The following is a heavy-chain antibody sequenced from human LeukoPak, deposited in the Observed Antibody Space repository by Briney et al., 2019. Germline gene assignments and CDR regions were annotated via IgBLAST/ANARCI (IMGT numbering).Heavy chain of an antibody. CDR3: ARQEHLYSSSWYGDY. CDR2: IYPGDSDT. D-gene: IGHD6-13*01. CDR1: GYSFTSYW. Sequence: GESLKISCKGSGYSFTSYWIGWVRQMPGKGLEWMAIIYPGDSDTRYSPSFQGQVTISADKSTSTAYLQWSSQKASDTAMYYCARQEHLYSSSWYGDYWGQGTVVTVSS. J-gene: IGHJ4*02. V-gene: IGHV5-51*01.